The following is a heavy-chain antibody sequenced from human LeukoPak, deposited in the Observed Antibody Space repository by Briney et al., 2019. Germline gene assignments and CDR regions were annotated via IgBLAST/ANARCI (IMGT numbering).Heavy chain of an antibody. J-gene: IGHJ5*02. Sequence: GGSLRLSCAASGFTFRSYAMTWVRQAPGKGLEWVSAISDTGGSAYYADSVKGRFTISRDNSKNTLYLQINSLRAEDTAVYYCAKTYGNSWFPFDPWGQGTLVTVSS. CDR1: GFTFRSYA. D-gene: IGHD6-13*01. CDR3: AKTYGNSWFPFDP. V-gene: IGHV3-23*01. CDR2: ISDTGGSA.